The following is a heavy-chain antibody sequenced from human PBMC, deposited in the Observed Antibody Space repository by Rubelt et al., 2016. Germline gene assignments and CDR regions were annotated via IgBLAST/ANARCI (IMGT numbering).Heavy chain of an antibody. CDR1: GYTFTGYD. CDR2: MNPNSGET. J-gene: IGHJ4*02. CDR3: AKDVGVVTAMKD. V-gene: IGHV1-8*01. D-gene: IGHD2-21*02. Sequence: QVQLVQSGAEVKKPGASVKVSCKTSGYTFTGYDINWVRQATGQGLEWMGRMNPNSGETAFAQKFQDRVAMTRDISKRTAYMELSSLTCEETGLYYCAKDVGVVTAMKDWGQGTLVTVSS.